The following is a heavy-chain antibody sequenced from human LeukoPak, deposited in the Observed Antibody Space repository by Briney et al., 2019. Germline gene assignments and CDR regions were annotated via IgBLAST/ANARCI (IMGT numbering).Heavy chain of an antibody. D-gene: IGHD3-9*01. CDR3: ARADILTGFGGS. Sequence: SETLSLTCTVSGGSISSYYWSWIRQPPGKGLEWIGYIYYSGSTNYNPSPKSRVTISVDTSKNQFSLKLSSVTAADTAVYYCARADILTGFGGSWGQGTLVTVSS. CDR1: GGSISSYY. J-gene: IGHJ4*02. V-gene: IGHV4-59*01. CDR2: IYYSGST.